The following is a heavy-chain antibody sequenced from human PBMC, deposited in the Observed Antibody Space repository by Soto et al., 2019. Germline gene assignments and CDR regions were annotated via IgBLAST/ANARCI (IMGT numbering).Heavy chain of an antibody. CDR2: IYYSGST. J-gene: IGHJ5*02. V-gene: IGHV4-39*01. D-gene: IGHD2-2*01. CDR3: ARLGVVVPAAGGWFDP. Sequence: QLQLQESGPGLVKPSETLSLTCTVSGGSISSSSYYWGWIRQPPGKGLEWIGSIYYSGSTYYNPSRRGRGAVCVDTAKNQFSLEVSSVTAADGGVYYCARLGVVVPAAGGWFDPWGQGTLVTVSS. CDR1: GGSISSSSYY.